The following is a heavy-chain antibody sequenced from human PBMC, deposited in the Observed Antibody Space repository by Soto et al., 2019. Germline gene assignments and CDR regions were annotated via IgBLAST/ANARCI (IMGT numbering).Heavy chain of an antibody. J-gene: IGHJ3*02. CDR1: GYTNTSYP. CDR3: AAGVTYDGNFDI. V-gene: IGHV1-58*02. CDR2: IVVGSGNT. Sequence: APVKASCKGSGYTNTSYPSHRVRQARGQRLEWIGWIVVGSGNTNYAQKFQERVSITRDMSTRTAYMELSSLRSEDTAVYYCAAGVTYDGNFDIWGQGTMVTVSS. D-gene: IGHD5-12*01.